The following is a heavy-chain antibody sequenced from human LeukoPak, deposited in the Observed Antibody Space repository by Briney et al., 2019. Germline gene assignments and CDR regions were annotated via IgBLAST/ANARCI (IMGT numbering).Heavy chain of an antibody. Sequence: SETLSLTCTVSGGSISSYYWSWIRQPPGKGLEWIGYIYYSGSTNYNPSLKSRVTISVDTSKNQFSLTLSSVTAADTAVYYCARGVGATSYFDYWGQGTLVTVSS. D-gene: IGHD1-26*01. CDR2: IYYSGST. V-gene: IGHV4-59*01. CDR1: GGSISSYY. CDR3: ARGVGATSYFDY. J-gene: IGHJ4*02.